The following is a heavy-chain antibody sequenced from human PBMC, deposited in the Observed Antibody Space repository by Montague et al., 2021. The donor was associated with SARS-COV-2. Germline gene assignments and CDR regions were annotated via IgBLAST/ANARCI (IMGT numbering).Heavy chain of an antibody. J-gene: IGHJ4*02. Sequence: SAPLSLTCIVSGSSVRSYYWSWIRQPPGKGLEWIGYIYDSGSTNYNPSLKSRVTISVDTSKNQFSLKLSSVTAADTAVYYCARENTVTTFGGPYYIDSWGQGTLVTVSA. V-gene: IGHV4-59*02. CDR3: ARENTVTTFGGPYYIDS. CDR1: GSSVRSYY. CDR2: IYDSGST. D-gene: IGHD4-17*01.